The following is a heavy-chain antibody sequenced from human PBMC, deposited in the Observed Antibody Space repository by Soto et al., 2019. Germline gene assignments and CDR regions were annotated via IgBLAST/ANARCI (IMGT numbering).Heavy chain of an antibody. CDR2: ISWNSGDI. CDR1: GFTFDDHA. CDR3: VKDRGVAGTSGYFQH. Sequence: EVQLVESGGGLIQPGRSLRLSCAASGFTFDDHAMHWVRQAPGKGLEWVSGISWNSGDIGYADSVKGRFTISRDNAKNSLYLQMNSLRAEDTAVYYCVKDRGVAGTSGYFQHWGQGTLVTVSS. V-gene: IGHV3-9*01. J-gene: IGHJ1*01. D-gene: IGHD6-19*01.